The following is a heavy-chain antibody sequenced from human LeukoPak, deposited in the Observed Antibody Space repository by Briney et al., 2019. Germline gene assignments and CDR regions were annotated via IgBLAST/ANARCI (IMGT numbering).Heavy chain of an antibody. Sequence: SGTLSLTCAVSGGSISSSNWWSWVRQPPGKGLEWIGEIYHSGSTNYNPSPKSRVTISVDTSKNQFSLKLSSVTAADTAVYYCARRKRSGCSSTSCLLNWFDPWGQGTLVTVSS. CDR1: GGSISSSNW. CDR2: IYHSGST. CDR3: ARRKRSGCSSTSCLLNWFDP. J-gene: IGHJ5*02. V-gene: IGHV4-4*02. D-gene: IGHD2-2*01.